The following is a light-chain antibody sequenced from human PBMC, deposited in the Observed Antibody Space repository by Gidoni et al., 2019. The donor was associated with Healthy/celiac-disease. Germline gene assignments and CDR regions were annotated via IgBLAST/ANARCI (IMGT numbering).Light chain of an antibody. CDR3: QQYGSSSIT. CDR2: GAS. J-gene: IGKJ5*01. CDR1: QSVSSSY. V-gene: IGKV3-20*01. Sequence: SQSVSSSYLAWYQQKPGQAPRLLIYGASSRATGIPDRFSGSGSGTDFTLTISRLEPEDFAVYYCQQYGSSSITFGQGTRLEIK.